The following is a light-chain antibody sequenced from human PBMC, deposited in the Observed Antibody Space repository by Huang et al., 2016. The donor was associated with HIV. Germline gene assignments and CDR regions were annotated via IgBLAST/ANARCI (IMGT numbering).Light chain of an antibody. CDR3: QQYNSYSPT. CDR2: KAS. CDR1: QTISQW. J-gene: IGKJ2*01. V-gene: IGKV1-5*03. Sequence: DIQITKSLSTLSASVGTSVTITCRASQTISQWLAWYHRKPGKAPKFLIYKASNLESGVPSRFSGSGSVTEFTLTISSLQPDDFATYYCQQYNSYSPTFGQGTKLEIK.